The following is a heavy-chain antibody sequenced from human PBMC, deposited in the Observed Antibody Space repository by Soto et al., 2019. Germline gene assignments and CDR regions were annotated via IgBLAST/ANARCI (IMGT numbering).Heavy chain of an antibody. D-gene: IGHD3-22*01. J-gene: IGHJ1*01. CDR1: GFSLSTSGVG. V-gene: IGHV2-5*02. CDR2: IYWADDK. Sequence: QITLKESGPTLVKPTQTLTLTCTFSGFSLSTSGVGVGWMSQPPGQALERLALIYWADDKRYSPTLKSRVTIAIDPTKNQVVLTMTNIDPVDTATYYCAQSMSYDSSGYYAEYFQHWGQGTLNTVSS. CDR3: AQSMSYDSSGYYAEYFQH.